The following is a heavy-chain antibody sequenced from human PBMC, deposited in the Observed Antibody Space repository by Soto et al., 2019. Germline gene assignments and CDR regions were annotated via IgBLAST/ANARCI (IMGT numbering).Heavy chain of an antibody. CDR2: IYHSGST. J-gene: IGHJ6*02. D-gene: IGHD3-10*01. V-gene: IGHV4-4*02. CDR1: GGSISSSNW. CDR3: ARDPGDTGYGSGSYQYYYYGMDV. Sequence: QVQLQESGPGLVKPSGTLSLTCAVSGGSISSSNWWSWVRQPPGKGLEWIGEIYHSGSTNYNPSLKGRVTISVDKSKNQFSLKLSSVTAADTAVYYCARDPGDTGYGSGSYQYYYYGMDVWGQGTTVTVSS.